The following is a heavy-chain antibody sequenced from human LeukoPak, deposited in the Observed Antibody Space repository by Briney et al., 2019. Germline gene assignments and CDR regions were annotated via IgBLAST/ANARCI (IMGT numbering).Heavy chain of an antibody. CDR3: ARGEVHYYGSGSDY. CDR1: RFTFSSYN. J-gene: IGHJ4*02. V-gene: IGHV3-21*01. CDR2: ISTNSTSI. Sequence: GGSLRLSCAASRFTFSSYNLNWVRQAPGKGLESVSFISTNSTSIYYADSVKGRFTISRDNARNSLYLQMNSVRAEDTAVYYCARGEVHYYGSGSDYWGQGTLVTVSS. D-gene: IGHD3-10*01.